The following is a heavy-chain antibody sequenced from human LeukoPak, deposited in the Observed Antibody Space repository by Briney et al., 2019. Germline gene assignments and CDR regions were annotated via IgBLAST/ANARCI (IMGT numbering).Heavy chain of an antibody. Sequence: ASVKVSCKASGYTFTGYYMHWVRQAPGQGLEWMGWINPNSGGTNYPLKFQGRVTMTRDTPISTAYMELSRLTSDDTAVYYCVPSNDYYYYFDYWGQGTLVTVSS. D-gene: IGHD3-22*01. CDR1: GYTFTGYY. CDR3: VPSNDYYYYFDY. J-gene: IGHJ4*02. CDR2: INPNSGGT. V-gene: IGHV1-2*02.